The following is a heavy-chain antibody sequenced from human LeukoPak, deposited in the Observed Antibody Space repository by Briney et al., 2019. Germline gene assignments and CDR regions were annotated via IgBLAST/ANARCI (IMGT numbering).Heavy chain of an antibody. J-gene: IGHJ4*02. V-gene: IGHV3-30-3*01. CDR2: ISYDGSNK. D-gene: IGHD4-17*01. CDR3: ARDVSYGDYGEFDY. CDR1: GFTFSSYA. Sequence: GRSLRLSCAASGFTFSSYAMHWVRQAPGKGLEWVAVISYDGSNKYYADSVKGRFTISRDNSKNTLYLQMNSLSAEDTAVYHCARDVSYGDYGEFDYWGQGTLVTVSS.